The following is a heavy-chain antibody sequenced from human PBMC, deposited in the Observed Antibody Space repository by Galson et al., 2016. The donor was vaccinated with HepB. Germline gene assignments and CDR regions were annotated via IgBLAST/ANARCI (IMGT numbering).Heavy chain of an antibody. J-gene: IGHJ6*02. CDR1: GFTFSEHC. CDR3: ARDHGEEFTGYGMDV. CDR2: IWHDGSTE. V-gene: IGHV3-33*01. Sequence: SLRLSCAASGFTFSEHCIHWVRQAPVKGLEWVAVIWHDGSTEHYADSVKGRFTISRDNSKNTVYLQMKSLRAEDTAVFYCARDHGEEFTGYGMDVWGQGTMVTVSS. D-gene: IGHD4-17*01.